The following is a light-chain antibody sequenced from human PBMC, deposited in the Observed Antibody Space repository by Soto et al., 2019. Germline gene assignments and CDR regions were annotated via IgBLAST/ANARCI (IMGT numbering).Light chain of an antibody. CDR2: DAS. CDR1: PSVSSY. J-gene: IGKJ4*01. V-gene: IGKV3-11*01. Sequence: EIVLTQSPATLSLSPGERATLSCRASPSVSSYLAWYQQKPGQAPRLLIYDASNRATGIPARFSGSGSGTDFTITISSLEPEDFAVYYWQQRSNWPPLTFGGGTKVEIK. CDR3: QQRSNWPPLT.